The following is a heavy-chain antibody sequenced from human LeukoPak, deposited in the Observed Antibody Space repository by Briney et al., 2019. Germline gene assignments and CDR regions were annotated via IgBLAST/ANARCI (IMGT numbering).Heavy chain of an antibody. D-gene: IGHD3-3*01. CDR1: GGSISSYY. J-gene: IGHJ6*03. V-gene: IGHV4-59*01. CDR2: IYYRGST. Sequence: SETLSLTCTVSGGSISSYYWSRIRQPPGKGLEWIGYIYYRGSTNYNPSLKSRVTISVDTSKNQFSLKLSSVTAADTAVYYCARAHEGIYDFWSGRLEDPVGYMDVWGKGTTVTVSS. CDR3: ARAHEGIYDFWSGRLEDPVGYMDV.